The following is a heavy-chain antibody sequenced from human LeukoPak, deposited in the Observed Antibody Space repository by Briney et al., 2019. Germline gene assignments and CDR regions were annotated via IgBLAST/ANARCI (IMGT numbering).Heavy chain of an antibody. V-gene: IGHV4-39*07. CDR3: ARGNYYYDSSGTSDAFDI. CDR2: IYYSGST. J-gene: IGHJ3*02. CDR1: GGSIFSSSYY. Sequence: SETLSLTCTVSGGSIFSSSYYWGWIRQPPGKGLEWIGSIYYSGSTYYNPSLKSRVTMSVDTSKNQFSLKLSSVTAADTAVYYCARGNYYYDSSGTSDAFDIWGQGTMVTVSS. D-gene: IGHD3-22*01.